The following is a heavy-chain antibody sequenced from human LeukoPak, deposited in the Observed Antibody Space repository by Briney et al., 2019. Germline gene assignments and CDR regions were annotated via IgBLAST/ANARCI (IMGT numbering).Heavy chain of an antibody. CDR2: MYLSGTT. CDR1: GDSLNSLDL. V-gene: IGHV4-4*02. J-gene: IGHJ4*02. Sequence: PSGTLSLTCTVSGDSLNSLDLWSWVRQSPGKGLEWIGEMYLSGTTHSNPSVKSRVTISIDKSKNQFFLNLSSVTAADTAVYYCAGLVGRYSSGLYYYYFDYWGQGTLVTVSS. D-gene: IGHD3-22*01. CDR3: AGLVGRYSSGLYYYYFDY.